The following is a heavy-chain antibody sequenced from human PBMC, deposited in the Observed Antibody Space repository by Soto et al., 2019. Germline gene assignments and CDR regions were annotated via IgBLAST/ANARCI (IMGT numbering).Heavy chain of an antibody. CDR3: ATGIGNPSYFAY. CDR1: GFTFSSYS. J-gene: IGHJ4*02. V-gene: IGHV3-23*01. CDR2: ISGNSFTI. Sequence: PGGSLRLSCAVSGFTFSSYSMSWVRQAPGKGLEWVSIISGNSFTIEYADSVKGRFTISRDNSKNMLYLQMGSLRADDTAVYYCATGIGNPSYFAYWGQGTLVTVSS. D-gene: IGHD1-1*01.